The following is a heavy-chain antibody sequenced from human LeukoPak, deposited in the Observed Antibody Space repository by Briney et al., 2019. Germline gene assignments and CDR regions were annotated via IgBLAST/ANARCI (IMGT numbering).Heavy chain of an antibody. V-gene: IGHV4-4*07. D-gene: IGHD3-3*01. CDR1: GGFISSYY. CDR2: IYTSGST. CDR3: AREADRYDFWSGYYSWFDY. J-gene: IGHJ4*02. Sequence: SENLSLTCTVSGGFISSYYWSWIRQPAGKGLEWIGRIYTSGSTNYNPSLKSRVTMSVDTSKNQFSLKLSCVTAADTAVYYCAREADRYDFWSGYYSWFDYWGQGTLVTVSS.